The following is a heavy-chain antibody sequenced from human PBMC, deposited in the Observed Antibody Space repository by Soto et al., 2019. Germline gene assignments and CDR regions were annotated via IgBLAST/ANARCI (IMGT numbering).Heavy chain of an antibody. D-gene: IGHD6-6*01. Sequence: LRLSCAGSGFTFSNYAMSWVRQAPGKGLEWVSAISSAVNTYYADSVKGRFTISRDNSKNTLSLQMNSLRAEDTAVYYCAKQVRDGTSSPYYFDYWGQGTLVTVSS. CDR1: GFTFSNYA. J-gene: IGHJ4*02. CDR2: ISSAVNT. V-gene: IGHV3-23*01. CDR3: AKQVRDGTSSPYYFDY.